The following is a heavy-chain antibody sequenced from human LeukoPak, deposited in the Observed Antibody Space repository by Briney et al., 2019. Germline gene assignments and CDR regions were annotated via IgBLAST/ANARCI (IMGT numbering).Heavy chain of an antibody. V-gene: IGHV3-21*01. CDR3: TLSGY. CDR1: GFTFCSYS. D-gene: IGHD2-15*01. J-gene: IGHJ4*02. CDR2: ISGSSSDI. Sequence: GGSLRLSCAASGFTFCSYSINWVRQSPGKGLEWVSSISGSSSDIHYADSVKGRFTISRDNAKNSLYLQMNSLRAEDTAVYYCTLSGYWGQGTLVTVSS.